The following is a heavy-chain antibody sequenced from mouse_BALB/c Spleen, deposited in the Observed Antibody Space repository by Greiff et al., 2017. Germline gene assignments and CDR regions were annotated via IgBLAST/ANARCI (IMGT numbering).Heavy chain of an antibody. D-gene: IGHD2-14*01. Sequence: VHVKQSGAELVKPGASVKLSCTASGFNIKDTYMHWVKQRPEQGLEWIGRIDPANGNTKYDPKFQGKATITADTSSNTAYLQLSSLTSEDTAVYYCAIRRYDFLSAMDYWGQGTSVTVSP. CDR1: GFNIKDTY. J-gene: IGHJ4*01. CDR3: AIRRYDFLSAMDY. CDR2: IDPANGNT. V-gene: IGHV14-3*02.